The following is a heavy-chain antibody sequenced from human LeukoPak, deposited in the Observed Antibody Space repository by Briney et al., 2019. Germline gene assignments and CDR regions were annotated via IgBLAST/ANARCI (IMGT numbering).Heavy chain of an antibody. J-gene: IGHJ2*01. Sequence: KPSETLSLTCTVSGGSISSYYWSWIRQPPGKGLEWIGYIYYSGSTDYNPSLKSRVTMSVDTSKNQFSLKLTSVTAADTAVYYCARVVYCTSGVCYSRWYFDLWGLGTRVTVSS. CDR3: ARVVYCTSGVCYSRWYFDL. D-gene: IGHD2-8*01. CDR2: IYYSGST. CDR1: GGSISSYY. V-gene: IGHV4-59*12.